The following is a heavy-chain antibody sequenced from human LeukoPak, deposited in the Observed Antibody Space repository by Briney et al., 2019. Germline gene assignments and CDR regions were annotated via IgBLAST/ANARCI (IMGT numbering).Heavy chain of an antibody. Sequence: PSETLSLTCAVSGGSISSGGYSWSWIRQPPGKGLEWIGYIYYSGSTNYNPSLKSRVTISVDTSKNKFSLKLSSVTAADTAVYYCARVYYSSSYDYWYFDLWGRGTLVTVSS. CDR2: IYYSGST. V-gene: IGHV4-61*08. CDR3: ARVYYSSSYDYWYFDL. J-gene: IGHJ2*01. CDR1: GGSISSGGYS. D-gene: IGHD6-13*01.